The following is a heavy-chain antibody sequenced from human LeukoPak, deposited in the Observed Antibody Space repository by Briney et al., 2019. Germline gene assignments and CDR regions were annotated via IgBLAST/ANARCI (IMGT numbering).Heavy chain of an antibody. CDR3: ARGRSSSWYLVG. V-gene: IGHV1-69*04. CDR1: GGTFSSYA. Sequence: GVSVKVSCKASGGTFSSYAISWVRQAPGQGLEWMGRIIPILGIANYAQKFQGRVTITADKSTSTAYMELSSLRSEDTAVYYCARGRSSSWYLVGWGQGTLVTVSS. CDR2: IIPILGIA. D-gene: IGHD6-13*01. J-gene: IGHJ4*02.